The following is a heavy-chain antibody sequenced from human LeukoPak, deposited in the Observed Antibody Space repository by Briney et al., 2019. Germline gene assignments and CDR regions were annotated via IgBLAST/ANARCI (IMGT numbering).Heavy chain of an antibody. CDR2: INSDGSST. CDR3: ARVDSSGWYQPFDY. V-gene: IGHV3-74*01. Sequence: GGSLRLSCAASGFTFSSYWMHWVRQAPGKGLVWVSRINSDGSSTSYADSVKGGFTISRDNAKNTLYLQMNSLRAEDTAVYYCARVDSSGWYQPFDYWGQGTLVTVSS. J-gene: IGHJ4*02. CDR1: GFTFSSYW. D-gene: IGHD6-19*01.